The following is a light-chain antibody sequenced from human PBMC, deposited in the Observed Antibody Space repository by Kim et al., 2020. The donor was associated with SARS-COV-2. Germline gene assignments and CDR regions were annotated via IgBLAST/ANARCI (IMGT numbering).Light chain of an antibody. CDR3: QQYNDWPA. J-gene: IGKJ1*01. Sequence: VAPGERASISRRARQCVCSLVSGDPQKPGQAPRLLYYGASPRGPGITAWFSGGGSGTDVTLTISIRQSEGFAVYCCQQYNDWPAFGQGTKVDIK. V-gene: IGKV3-15*01. CDR2: GAS. CDR1: QCVCSL.